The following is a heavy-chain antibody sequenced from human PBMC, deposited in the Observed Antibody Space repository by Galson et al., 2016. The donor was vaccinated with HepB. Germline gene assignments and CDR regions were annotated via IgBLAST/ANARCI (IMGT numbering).Heavy chain of an antibody. CDR2: ISHTGTER. V-gene: IGHV3-30*03. D-gene: IGHD5-24*01. CDR3: AXDRGDGYNDIGD. Sequence: SLXXXCAASGXXLSXXXIHXXXQAXXKGLXXVAXISHTGTERYYADXVKGRFTISRDNSKNTRYLQMNSLRAEDTAVYYWAXDRGDGYNDIGDWGXGTLVXXSS. CDR1: GXXLSXXX. J-gene: IGHJ4*01.